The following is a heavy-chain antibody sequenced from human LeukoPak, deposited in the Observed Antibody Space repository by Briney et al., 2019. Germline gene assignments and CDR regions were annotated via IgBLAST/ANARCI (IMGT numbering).Heavy chain of an antibody. J-gene: IGHJ6*02. V-gene: IGHV3-20*01. CDR1: GFTFGDYG. Sequence: PGGSLRLSCAASGFTFGDYGMSWVRQAPGKGLEWVSGINWDGGSTGYADSVKGRFTISRDNAKNSLYLQMNSLRAEDTALYHCARDKDYYYGMDVWGQGTTVTVSS. CDR2: INWDGGST. CDR3: ARDKDYYYGMDV.